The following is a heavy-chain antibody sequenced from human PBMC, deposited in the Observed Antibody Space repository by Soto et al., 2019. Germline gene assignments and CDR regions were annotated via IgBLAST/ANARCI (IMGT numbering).Heavy chain of an antibody. CDR1: GFTFSSYS. V-gene: IGHV3-21*01. CDR3: ARDQLWLDYYYYGMDV. CDR2: ISSSSSYI. Sequence: SGGSLRLSCAASGFTFSSYSMNWVRQAPGKGLEWVSSISSSSSYIYYADSVKGRFTISRDNAKNSLYLQMNSLRAEDTAVYYCARDQLWLDYYYYGMDVWGQGTTVTVSS. D-gene: IGHD5-18*01. J-gene: IGHJ6*02.